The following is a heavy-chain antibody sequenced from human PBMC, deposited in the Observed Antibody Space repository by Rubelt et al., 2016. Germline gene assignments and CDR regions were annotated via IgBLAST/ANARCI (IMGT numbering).Heavy chain of an antibody. CDR2: INAGNGNT. J-gene: IGHJ6*02. Sequence: QVQLVQSGAEVKKPGASVKVSCKASGYTFTSYAMHWVRQAPGQRLEWVGWINAGNGNTKYSQKFQGRVTITMDTYESTASMELSSLRSEDTAVYYCARSYSNYQDGYYYYYGMDVWGQGTTVTVSS. CDR1: GYTFTSYA. D-gene: IGHD4-11*01. CDR3: ARSYSNYQDGYYYYYGMDV. V-gene: IGHV1-3*01.